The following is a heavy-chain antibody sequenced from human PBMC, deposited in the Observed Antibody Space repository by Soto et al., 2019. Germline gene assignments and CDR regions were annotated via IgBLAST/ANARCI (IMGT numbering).Heavy chain of an antibody. CDR2: ISYDGSNK. Sequence: LSCAASGFTFSSYAMHWVRQAPGKGLEWVAVISYDGSNKYYADSVKGRFTISRDNSKNTLYLQMNSLRAEDTAVYYCARLTINGMDVWGQGTPVTVSS. J-gene: IGHJ6*02. CDR1: GFTFSSYA. V-gene: IGHV3-30-3*01. CDR3: ARLTINGMDV. D-gene: IGHD3-9*01.